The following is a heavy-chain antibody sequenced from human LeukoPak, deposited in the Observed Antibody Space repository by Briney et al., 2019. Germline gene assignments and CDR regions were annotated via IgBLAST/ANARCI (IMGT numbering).Heavy chain of an antibody. CDR3: ARDQSGYSSSWYGAFWFDP. CDR1: GFTFSSYS. Sequence: GGSLRLSCAASGFTFSSYSMNWVRQAPGKGLEWVSSISSSSSYIYYADSVKGRFTISRDNAKNSLYLQMNSLRAEDTAVYYCARDQSGYSSSWYGAFWFDPWGQGTLVTVSS. CDR2: ISSSSSYI. J-gene: IGHJ5*02. D-gene: IGHD6-13*01. V-gene: IGHV3-21*01.